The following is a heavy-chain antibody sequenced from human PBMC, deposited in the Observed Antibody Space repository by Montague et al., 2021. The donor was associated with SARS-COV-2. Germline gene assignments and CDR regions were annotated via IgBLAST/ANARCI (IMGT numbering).Heavy chain of an antibody. V-gene: IGHV4-4*02. D-gene: IGHD3-22*01. J-gene: IGHJ4*02. Sequence: SETLSLTYVVSGDSISTDNWWTWVRLPPGKGLEWVGEIYHTGSTKYKPSLKSRVTISVDTSKNQFSLKLSSVTAADTAVYYCARGTKRVFTYDYDSSGYASDYWGQGTLVTVSS. CDR1: GDSISTDNW. CDR2: IYHTGST. CDR3: ARGTKRVFTYDYDSSGYASDY.